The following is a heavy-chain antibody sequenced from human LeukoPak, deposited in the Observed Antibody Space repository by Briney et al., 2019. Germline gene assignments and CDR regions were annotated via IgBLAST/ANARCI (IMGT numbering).Heavy chain of an antibody. CDR3: TREIPASYYYYYMDV. Sequence: GRSLRLSCTASGFTFGDYAMSWVRQAPGKGLEWVGFIRSKACGGTTEYAASVKGRFTISRDDSKSIAYLQMNSLKTEDTAVYYCTREIPASYYYYYMDVWGKGTTVTVSS. CDR2: IRSKACGGTT. J-gene: IGHJ6*03. CDR1: GFTFGDYA. V-gene: IGHV3-49*04.